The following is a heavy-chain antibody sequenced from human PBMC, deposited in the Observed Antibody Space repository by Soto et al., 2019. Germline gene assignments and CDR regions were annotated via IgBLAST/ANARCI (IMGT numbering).Heavy chain of an antibody. J-gene: IGHJ5*01. CDR1: GCSISSHY. V-gene: IGHV4-59*11. D-gene: IGHD1-26*01. CDR3: ARERVGVSSDWFDS. Sequence: SDTLSLTFTVSGCSISSHYWSWIRQPPGKGLEWIGYIYYSGSTNYNPALKSRVTTSIDTSKNQFSLRLTSVTTDDTAVYYCARERVGVSSDWFDSWGRGTLVSVSS. CDR2: IYYSGST.